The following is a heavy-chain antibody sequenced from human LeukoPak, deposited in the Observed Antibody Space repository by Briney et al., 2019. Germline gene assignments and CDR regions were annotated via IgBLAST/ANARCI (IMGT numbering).Heavy chain of an antibody. D-gene: IGHD2-21*02. V-gene: IGHV3-33*01. J-gene: IGHJ5*02. Sequence: GGSLRLSCAASGFTFSSYGMHWVRQAPGKGLEWVAVIWYDGSNKYYADSVKGRFTISRDNSKNTLYLQMNSLRAEDTAVYYCARDRGGDNLPPNWFDPWGQGTLVTVSS. CDR1: GFTFSSYG. CDR2: IWYDGSNK. CDR3: ARDRGGDNLPPNWFDP.